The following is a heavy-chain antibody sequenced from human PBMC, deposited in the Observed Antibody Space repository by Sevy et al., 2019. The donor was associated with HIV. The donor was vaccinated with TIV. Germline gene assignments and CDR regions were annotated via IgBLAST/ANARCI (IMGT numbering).Heavy chain of an antibody. CDR3: ARDGIRFLEWLDFDY. V-gene: IGHV3-30-3*01. CDR2: ISYDGSNN. J-gene: IGHJ4*02. CDR1: GFTFSSYA. Sequence: GGSLRLSCAASGFTFSSYAMHWVRQAPGMGLEWVAVISYDGSNNYSAHSVKGRFTISRDNSKNMLYLQMNSLRAEDTAVYYCARDGIRFLEWLDFDYWGQGTLVTVSS. D-gene: IGHD3-3*01.